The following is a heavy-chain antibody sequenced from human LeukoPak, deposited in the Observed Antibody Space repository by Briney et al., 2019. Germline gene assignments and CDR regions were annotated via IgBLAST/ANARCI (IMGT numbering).Heavy chain of an antibody. Sequence: GGSLRLSCAASGFTFRDYALHWVRQGPGKGLEWVSSISWNSGRIAYADSVKGRFTISRDNAKNSLYLQMNSLRVDDSALYYCAKATVTTWGPPADDWGQGTQVTVPS. J-gene: IGHJ4*02. D-gene: IGHD4-17*01. CDR1: GFTFRDYA. CDR3: AKATVTTWGPPADD. V-gene: IGHV3-9*01. CDR2: ISWNSGRI.